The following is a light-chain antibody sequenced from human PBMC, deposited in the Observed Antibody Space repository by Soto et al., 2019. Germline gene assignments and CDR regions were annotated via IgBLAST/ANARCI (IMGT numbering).Light chain of an antibody. CDR2: EVS. CDR3: CSYAGSSTFYVV. V-gene: IGLV2-23*02. CDR1: SSDVGSYNL. J-gene: IGLJ2*01. Sequence: QSALTQPASVSGSPGQSITISCTGTSSDVGSYNLVSWYQQHPGKAPKLMVYEVSKRPSEVSNRFSGSKSGNTASLTISGLQAEDEADYYCCSYAGSSTFYVVFGGGTKSPS.